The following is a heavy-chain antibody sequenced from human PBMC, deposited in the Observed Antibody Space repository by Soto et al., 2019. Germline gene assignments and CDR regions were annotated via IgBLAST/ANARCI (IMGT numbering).Heavy chain of an antibody. V-gene: IGHV3-21*01. CDR2: IISSSSYI. CDR3: ARDRLPRGDSSSPPQPRYYYGMDV. J-gene: IGHJ6*02. Sequence: GGSLRLSCAASGFTFSSYSMNWVRQAPGKGLEWVSSIISSSSYIYYADSVKGRFTISRDNAKNSLYLQMNSLRAEDTAVYYCARDRLPRGDSSSPPQPRYYYGMDVWGQGTTVTVSS. D-gene: IGHD6-6*01. CDR1: GFTFSSYS.